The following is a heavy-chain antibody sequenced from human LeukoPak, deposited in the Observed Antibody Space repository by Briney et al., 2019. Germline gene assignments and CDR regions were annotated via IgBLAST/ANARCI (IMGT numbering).Heavy chain of an antibody. CDR3: ARVRGDFETD. D-gene: IGHD3-16*01. V-gene: IGHV4-59*01. CDR2: RYYSGST. Sequence: SETLSLTCSVSGGSISSYYWTWIRQPPGKGLEWIGYRYYSGSTTYNPSLKSRVTISVDTSKSQFSLKLTSVTAADTAIYYCARVRGDFETDWGQGTLVTVSS. J-gene: IGHJ1*01. CDR1: GGSISSYY.